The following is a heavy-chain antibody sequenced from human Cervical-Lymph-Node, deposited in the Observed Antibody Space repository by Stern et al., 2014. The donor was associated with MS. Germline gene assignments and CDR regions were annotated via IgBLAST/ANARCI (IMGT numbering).Heavy chain of an antibody. CDR2: IFTSGST. Sequence: QLQLQESGPGLVKPSQTLSLTCTVSGGSIASSSYYWSWIRQPAGKGLEWIGRIFTSGSTNYNPSLQSRISLSVDPPKNQFSLRLSSVTAADTAVYYCAREDYDGSGHPYYYGLDVWGQGTTVTVSS. D-gene: IGHD3-22*01. V-gene: IGHV4-61*02. J-gene: IGHJ6*02. CDR3: AREDYDGSGHPYYYGLDV. CDR1: GGSIASSSYY.